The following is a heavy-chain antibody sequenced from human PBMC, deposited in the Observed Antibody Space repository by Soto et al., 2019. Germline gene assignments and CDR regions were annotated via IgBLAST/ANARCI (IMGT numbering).Heavy chain of an antibody. D-gene: IGHD1-20*01. Sequence: EVQLVESGRGLVQPGGSLRLSCAASGFTFSNYWMHWVRQAPGKGLVWVSRVNGDGSGTFYADSVKGRFTISRDNAENTVFLQMNSLRAEDTAVYYCARDNWNTVWGQGTMVTVSS. J-gene: IGHJ3*01. CDR2: VNGDGSGT. CDR1: GFTFSNYW. V-gene: IGHV3-74*01. CDR3: ARDNWNTV.